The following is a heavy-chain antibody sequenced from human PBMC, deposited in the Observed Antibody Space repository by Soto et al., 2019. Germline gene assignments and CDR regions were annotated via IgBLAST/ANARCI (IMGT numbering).Heavy chain of an antibody. CDR3: ARCGYPAGYYGMDV. CDR2: INAGNGNT. Sequence: ASVKVSCKASGYTFTSYAMHWARQAPGQRLEWMGWINAGNGNTKYSQKFQGRVAITRDTSASTAYMELSSLRSEDTAVYYCARCGYPAGYYGMDVWGQGTTVTVSS. D-gene: IGHD5-12*01. J-gene: IGHJ6*02. V-gene: IGHV1-3*01. CDR1: GYTFTSYA.